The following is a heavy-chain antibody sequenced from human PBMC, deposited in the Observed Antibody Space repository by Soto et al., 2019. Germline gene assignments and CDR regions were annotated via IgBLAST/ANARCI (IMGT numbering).Heavy chain of an antibody. CDR2: ISSNGIGT. D-gene: IGHD6-6*01. Sequence: DVQLVESGGGLAQPGGSLRLSCAASGFTFSSDAMDWVRQAPGKGLEYVSGISSNGIGTYYASSGKGRFTISRDNSRDKVYLQMDSLKPEDMAVYYCARRARADYYYMDVWGKGSTVTVS. J-gene: IGHJ6*03. CDR1: GFTFSSDA. CDR3: ARRARADYYYMDV. V-gene: IGHV3-64*01.